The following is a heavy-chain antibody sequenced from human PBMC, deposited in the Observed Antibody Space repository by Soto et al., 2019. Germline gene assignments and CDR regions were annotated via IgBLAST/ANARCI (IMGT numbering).Heavy chain of an antibody. CDR1: GFTFSSYS. Sequence: GGSLRLSCAASGFTFSSYSMNWVRQAPGKGLEWVSYISSSSSTIYYADSVKGRFTISRDNAKNSLYLQMNSLRAEDTAVYYCARAPTMVRGVIPDAFDIWGQGTMVTVSS. V-gene: IGHV3-48*01. D-gene: IGHD3-10*01. CDR3: ARAPTMVRGVIPDAFDI. J-gene: IGHJ3*02. CDR2: ISSSSSTI.